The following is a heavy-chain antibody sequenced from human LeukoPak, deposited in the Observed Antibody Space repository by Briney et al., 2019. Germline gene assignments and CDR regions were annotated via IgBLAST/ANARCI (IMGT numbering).Heavy chain of an antibody. D-gene: IGHD2-2*02. CDR2: INPSGGST. J-gene: IGHJ4*02. CDR3: ARVSCSSTSCYTLDY. CDR1: GYTFTGYY. Sequence: ASVKVSCKASGYTFTGYYMHWVRHAPGQGLEGMGIINPSGGSTSYAQKFQGRVTMTRAMSTSTVYMELSSLRSEDTAVYYCARVSCSSTSCYTLDYWGQGTLVTVSS. V-gene: IGHV1-46*01.